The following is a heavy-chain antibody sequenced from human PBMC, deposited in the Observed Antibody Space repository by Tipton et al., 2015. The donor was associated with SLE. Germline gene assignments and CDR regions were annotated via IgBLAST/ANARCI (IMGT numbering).Heavy chain of an antibody. V-gene: IGHV4-59*01. CDR3: ARDRTGGAGFDY. D-gene: IGHD1-1*01. CDR1: GGSISSYY. J-gene: IGHJ4*02. Sequence: TLSLTCTVSGGSISSYYWSWIRQPPGKGLQWIGYIYYSGSTNYNPSLKSRVTILVDTSKKQFSLKLSSVTAADTAVYYCARDRTGGAGFDYWGQGTLVTVSS. CDR2: IYYSGST.